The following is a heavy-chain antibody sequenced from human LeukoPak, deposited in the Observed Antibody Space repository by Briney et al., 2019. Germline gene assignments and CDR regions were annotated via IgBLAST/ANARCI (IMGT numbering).Heavy chain of an antibody. J-gene: IGHJ4*02. CDR2: IYSVGST. CDR1: GFTVSSNY. V-gene: IGHV3-53*01. Sequence: GGSLRLSCAASGFTVSSNYMSWVRQAPGKGLEWVSVIYSVGSTYYADSVKGRFTISRDNSKNTLYLQMNSLRAEDTAVYYCAKAFYSGSYSDFDYWGQGTLVTVSS. D-gene: IGHD1-26*01. CDR3: AKAFYSGSYSDFDY.